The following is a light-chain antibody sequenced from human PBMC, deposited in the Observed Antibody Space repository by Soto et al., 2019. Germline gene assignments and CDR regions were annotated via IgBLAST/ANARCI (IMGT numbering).Light chain of an antibody. CDR3: CSYAGSRV. Sequence: QSVLTQPASVSGSPGQSITISCTGTSSDVGSYNLVSWYQQHPGKAPKLMIYEGSKRPSGVSNRFSGSKSGNTASLTISGLKAEDEADYYCCSYAGSRVFGTGTKLTVL. CDR2: EGS. V-gene: IGLV2-23*01. CDR1: SSDVGSYNL. J-gene: IGLJ1*01.